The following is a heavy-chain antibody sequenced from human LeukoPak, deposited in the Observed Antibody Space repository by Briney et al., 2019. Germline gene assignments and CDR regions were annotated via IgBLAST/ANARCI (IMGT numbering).Heavy chain of an antibody. J-gene: IGHJ4*02. D-gene: IGHD6-19*01. V-gene: IGHV5-51*01. CDR3: ARRGSGWTIDY. Sequence: GESLKISCKGSGYSFTTYWIGWVRRLPGKGLEWMGIIYPGDSDTRYSPSFQGQVTISADKSISTAYLQWTSLKASDTAMYYCARRGSGWTIDYWGQGTLVTVSS. CDR1: GYSFTTYW. CDR2: IYPGDSDT.